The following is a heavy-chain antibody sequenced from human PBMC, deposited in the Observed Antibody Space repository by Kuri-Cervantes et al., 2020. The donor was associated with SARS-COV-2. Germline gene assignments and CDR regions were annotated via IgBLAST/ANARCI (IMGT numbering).Heavy chain of an antibody. Sequence: GSLRLSCTVSGGSISRYYWSWIRQPPGKGLEWIGYIYYSGNTNYNPSLKSRVTISVDTSKNQFSLKLSSVTAADTAVYYCASLGYCSGGSCYPPNMADWFDPWGKGTLVTVSS. J-gene: IGHJ5*02. CDR1: GGSISRYY. CDR2: IYYSGNT. V-gene: IGHV4-59*01. CDR3: ASLGYCSGGSCYPPNMADWFDP. D-gene: IGHD2-15*01.